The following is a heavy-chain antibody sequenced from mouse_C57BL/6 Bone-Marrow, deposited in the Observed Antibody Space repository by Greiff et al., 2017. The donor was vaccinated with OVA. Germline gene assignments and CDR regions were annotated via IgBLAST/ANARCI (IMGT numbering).Heavy chain of an antibody. CDR1: GYAFSSSW. Sequence: LVESGPELVKPGASVKISCKASGYAFSSSWMNWVKQRPGKGLEWIGRIYPGDGDTNYNGKFKGKATLTADKSSSTAYMQLSSLTSEDSAVYFCVYYGSSYDYWGQGTTLTVSS. J-gene: IGHJ2*01. CDR2: IYPGDGDT. D-gene: IGHD1-1*01. CDR3: VYYGSSYDY. V-gene: IGHV1-82*01.